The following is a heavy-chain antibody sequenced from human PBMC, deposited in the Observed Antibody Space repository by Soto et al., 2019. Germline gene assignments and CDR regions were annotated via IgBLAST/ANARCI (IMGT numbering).Heavy chain of an antibody. J-gene: IGHJ4*02. CDR1: GGSFSGYY. CDR2: INHSGST. Sequence: SSETLSLTCAVYGGSFSGYYWSWIRQPPGKGLEWIGEINHSGSTNYNPSLKSRATISVDTSKNQFSLKLSSVTAADTAVYYCARGGLDSSSWYGDYWGQGTLVTVSS. CDR3: ARGGLDSSSWYGDY. D-gene: IGHD6-13*01. V-gene: IGHV4-34*01.